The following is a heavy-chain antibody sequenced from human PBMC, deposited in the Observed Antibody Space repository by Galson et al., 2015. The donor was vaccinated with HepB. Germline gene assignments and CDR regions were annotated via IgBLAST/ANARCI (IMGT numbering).Heavy chain of an antibody. J-gene: IGHJ6*03. CDR2: ISSSGSTI. D-gene: IGHD6-13*01. CDR1: GFTFSDYY. Sequence: LRLSCAASGFTFSDYYMSWIRQAPGKGLEWVSYISSSGSTIYYADSVKGRFTISRDNAKNSLYLQMNSLRAEDTAVYYCTTEGGIAAAALLEYYYYMDVWGKGTTVTVSS. V-gene: IGHV3-11*01. CDR3: TTEGGIAAAALLEYYYYMDV.